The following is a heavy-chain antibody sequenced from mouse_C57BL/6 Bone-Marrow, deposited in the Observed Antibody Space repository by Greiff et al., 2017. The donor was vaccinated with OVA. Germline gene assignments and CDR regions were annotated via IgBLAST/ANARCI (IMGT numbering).Heavy chain of an antibody. D-gene: IGHD2-3*01. J-gene: IGHJ3*01. V-gene: IGHV1-22*01. Sequence: EVQLQQSGPELVKPGASVTMSCKASGYTFTDYNMHWVKQSHGKSLEWIGYINPNNGGTSYNQKFKGKATLTVNKSSSTAYMELRSLTSEDSAVYYCERRDGYDDTWFAYWGQGTLVTVSA. CDR1: GYTFTDYN. CDR3: ERRDGYDDTWFAY. CDR2: INPNNGGT.